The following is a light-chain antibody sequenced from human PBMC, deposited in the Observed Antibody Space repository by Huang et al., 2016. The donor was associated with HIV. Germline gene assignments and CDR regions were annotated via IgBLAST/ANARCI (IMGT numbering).Light chain of an antibody. Sequence: DIQMTQSPSSLSASVGDRVTITCRASQGIRNSLAWYQQKPGKAPKLLLYAASRLKSGVPSRFSGSGSGTDYTLTISSLQPEDFATYYCQQYYSTPPITFGQGTRLEMK. CDR3: QQYYSTPPIT. J-gene: IGKJ5*01. CDR2: AAS. CDR1: QGIRNS. V-gene: IGKV1-NL1*01.